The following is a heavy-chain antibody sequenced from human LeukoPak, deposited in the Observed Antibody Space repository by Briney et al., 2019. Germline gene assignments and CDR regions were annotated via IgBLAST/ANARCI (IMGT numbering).Heavy chain of an antibody. CDR2: ISWNSGSI. Sequence: GGSLRLSCAASGFTFDDYAMHWVRQAPGKGLEWVSGISWNSGSIGYADSVKGRFTISRDNAKNSLYLQMNSLRAEDTALYYRAKDSSGYDGWQDYWGQGTLVTVSS. V-gene: IGHV3-9*01. CDR3: AKDSSGYDGWQDY. CDR1: GFTFDDYA. J-gene: IGHJ4*02. D-gene: IGHD5-12*01.